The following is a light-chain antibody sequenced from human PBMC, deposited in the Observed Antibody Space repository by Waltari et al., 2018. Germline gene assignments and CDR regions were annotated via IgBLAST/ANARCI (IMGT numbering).Light chain of an antibody. Sequence: DIQMTQSPSTLSASVGDRVTITCRASQSIGVWLAWYQQKPVKAPKHLIYKESSLESGVPSRFSGSGSGTVFTLTISSLQPEDFATYYCQQYNSYPWTFGQGTKVEMK. CDR2: KES. J-gene: IGKJ1*01. CDR1: QSIGVW. V-gene: IGKV1-5*03. CDR3: QQYNSYPWT.